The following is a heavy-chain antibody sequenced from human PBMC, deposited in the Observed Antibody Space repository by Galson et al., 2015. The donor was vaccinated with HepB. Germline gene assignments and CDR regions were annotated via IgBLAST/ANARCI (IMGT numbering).Heavy chain of an antibody. CDR1: GFTFSSYA. CDR3: AKDRRIIAVAGTGVAFDI. D-gene: IGHD6-19*01. Sequence: SLRLSCAASGFTFSSYAMSWVRQAPGKGLEWVSAISGSGGSTYYADSVKGRFTISRDNSKNTLYLQMNSLRAEDTAVYYCAKDRRIIAVAGTGVAFDIWGQGTMVTVSS. J-gene: IGHJ3*02. V-gene: IGHV3-23*01. CDR2: ISGSGGST.